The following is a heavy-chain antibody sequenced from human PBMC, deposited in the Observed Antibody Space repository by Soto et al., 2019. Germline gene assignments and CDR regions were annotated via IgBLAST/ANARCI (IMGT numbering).Heavy chain of an antibody. CDR3: ARHAADDCVWGKSDGNVY. CDR1: GDSISSNSYY. Sequence: ETLSLTCTVSGDSISSNSYYWDWIRQPLGKGQEDIGGTYYSGATYDNATLQSQVTISLDTSKNQFSQHLSSVTAADTAVYYCARHAADDCVWGKSDGNVYWGQGMLVTVS. D-gene: IGHD3-16*01. CDR2: TYYSGAT. J-gene: IGHJ4*02. V-gene: IGHV4-39*01.